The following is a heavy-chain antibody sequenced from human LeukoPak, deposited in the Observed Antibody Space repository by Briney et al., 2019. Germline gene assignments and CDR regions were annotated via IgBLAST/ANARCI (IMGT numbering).Heavy chain of an antibody. V-gene: IGHV3-11*04. CDR1: GFTFSDYY. J-gene: IGHJ3*02. D-gene: IGHD1-14*01. Sequence: PGGSLRLSCAASGFTFSDYYMSWIRQAPGKGLEWVSYISSSGTTISYADSVKGRFTISRDNAKNSLYLQMNSLRAEDTAVYYCARGGMMNHDAFDIWGQGTMVTVSS. CDR2: ISSSGTTI. CDR3: ARGGMMNHDAFDI.